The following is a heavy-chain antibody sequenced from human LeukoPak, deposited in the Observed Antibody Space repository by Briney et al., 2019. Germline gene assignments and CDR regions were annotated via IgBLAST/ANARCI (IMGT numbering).Heavy chain of an antibody. D-gene: IGHD6-19*01. Sequence: HAGGSLRLSCAASGFTFSSYAMHWVRQAPGKGLEWVAVMSYDGSNKYYADSVKGRFTISRDNSKNTLYLQMNSLRAEDTAVYYCARESVAGTTFDYWGQGTLVTVSS. CDR3: ARESVAGTTFDY. CDR2: MSYDGSNK. V-gene: IGHV3-30-3*01. J-gene: IGHJ4*02. CDR1: GFTFSSYA.